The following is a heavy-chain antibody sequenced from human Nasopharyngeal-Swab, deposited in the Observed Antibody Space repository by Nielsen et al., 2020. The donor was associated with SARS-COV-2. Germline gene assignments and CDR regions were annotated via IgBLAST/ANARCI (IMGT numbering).Heavy chain of an antibody. CDR3: AREGQQLVLDYYGMDV. CDR1: GYTFTSYD. CDR2: MNPNSGNT. J-gene: IGHJ6*02. D-gene: IGHD6-13*01. V-gene: IGHV1-8*01. Sequence: ASVKVSCKASGYTFTSYDINWVLQATGQGLEWMGWMNPNSGNTGYAQKFQGRVTMTRNTSISTAYMELSSLRSEDTAVYYCAREGQQLVLDYYGMDVWGQGTTVTVSS.